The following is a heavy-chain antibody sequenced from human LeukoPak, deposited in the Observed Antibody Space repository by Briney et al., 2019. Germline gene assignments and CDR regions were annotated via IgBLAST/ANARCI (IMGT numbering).Heavy chain of an antibody. V-gene: IGHV3-74*01. Sequence: PGGSLRLSCAASGFTFSSYWMHWVRQAPGKGLVWVSRIKSDGKTNYADSVKGRFTISRDNAKNTVSLQMNSLRAEDTGVYYCAKARSEFGGYYPEYFRHWGQAPWSPSPQ. CDR3: AKARSEFGGYYPEYFRH. CDR2: IKSDGKT. J-gene: IGHJ1*01. D-gene: IGHD3-22*01. CDR1: GFTFSSYW.